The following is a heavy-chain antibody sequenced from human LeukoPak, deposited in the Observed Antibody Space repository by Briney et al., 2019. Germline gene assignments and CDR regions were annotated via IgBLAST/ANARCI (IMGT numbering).Heavy chain of an antibody. CDR3: ARSSYYGSGSYYD. CDR1: GFTFSSYE. V-gene: IGHV3-74*01. D-gene: IGHD3-10*01. J-gene: IGHJ4*02. CDR2: INSDGSST. Sequence: GGSLSLSCAVSGFTFSSYEMNWVRQAPGKGLVWVSRINSDGSSTSYADSVKGRFTIARDNAKNTLYLQMNSLRAEDTAVYYCARSSYYGSGSYYDWGQGTLVTVSS.